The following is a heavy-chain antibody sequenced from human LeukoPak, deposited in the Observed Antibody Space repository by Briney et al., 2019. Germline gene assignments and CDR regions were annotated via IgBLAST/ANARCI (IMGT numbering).Heavy chain of an antibody. CDR1: GGSFSGYY. Sequence: PSETLSLTCAVFGGSFSGYYWSWIRQPPGKGLEWIGEINHSGSTNYNPSLKSRVTISVDTSKNQFSLKLSSVTAADTAVYYCARGSHDYDFWGGYYAHYMDVWGKGTTVTVSS. CDR3: ARGSHDYDFWGGYYAHYMDV. V-gene: IGHV4-34*01. J-gene: IGHJ6*03. CDR2: INHSGST. D-gene: IGHD3-3*01.